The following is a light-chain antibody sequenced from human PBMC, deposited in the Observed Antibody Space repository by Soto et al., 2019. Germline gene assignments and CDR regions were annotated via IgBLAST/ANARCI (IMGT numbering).Light chain of an antibody. V-gene: IGKV3-15*01. CDR3: HQYDNWPKT. Sequence: EVLRTRATATLSVSQGERATLSCRASESGGSNLACYQEKPGQAPTVLIYGASTSASGIPARFSGSGSGTEFTLTISSLQSEYFAVYYCHQYDNWPKTFGQGTRLENK. CDR1: ESGGSN. J-gene: IGKJ5*01. CDR2: GAS.